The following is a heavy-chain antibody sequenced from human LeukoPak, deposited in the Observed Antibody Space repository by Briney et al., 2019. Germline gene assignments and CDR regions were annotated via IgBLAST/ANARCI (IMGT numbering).Heavy chain of an antibody. D-gene: IGHD6-19*01. CDR2: ISYDGSNK. CDR1: GFTFSSYG. V-gene: IGHV3-30*03. J-gene: IGHJ4*02. Sequence: GRSLRLSCAASGFTFSSYGMHWVRQAPGKGLEWVAVISYDGSNKYYADSVKGRFTISRDNSKNTLYLQMNSLRAEDTAVYYCARHSGYSSGWYLFWGQGTLVTVSS. CDR3: ARHSGYSSGWYLF.